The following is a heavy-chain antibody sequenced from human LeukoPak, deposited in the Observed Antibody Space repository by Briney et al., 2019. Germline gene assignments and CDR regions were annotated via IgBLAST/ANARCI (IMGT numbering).Heavy chain of an antibody. CDR3: SKDLTTRSIGYFDY. D-gene: IGHD1-1*01. Sequence: GGSLRLSCAASGFTFSIYAMNWVRQAPGEGPEWVSSISGSGGEIRYADSVKGRFTISRENCQNTLYVRMNRLRVEDTAIYYCSKDLTTRSIGYFDYWGQGTLVTVSS. J-gene: IGHJ4*02. V-gene: IGHV3-23*01. CDR1: GFTFSIYA. CDR2: ISGSGGEI.